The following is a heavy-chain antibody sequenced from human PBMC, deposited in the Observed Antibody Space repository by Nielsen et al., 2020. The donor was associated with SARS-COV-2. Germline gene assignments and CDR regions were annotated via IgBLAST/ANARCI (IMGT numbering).Heavy chain of an antibody. V-gene: IGHV3-30*18. Sequence: GESLKISYAASGFPFSRYGMQWVRQAPGKGLEWVAIISYDGSPTSHADSVKGRFTISRDNSKNTLFLQVISLTPEDTALYYCAKDYGYYDTSGYYFDYWGQGTLVTVSS. D-gene: IGHD3-22*01. CDR2: ISYDGSPT. CDR1: GFPFSRYG. J-gene: IGHJ4*02. CDR3: AKDYGYYDTSGYYFDY.